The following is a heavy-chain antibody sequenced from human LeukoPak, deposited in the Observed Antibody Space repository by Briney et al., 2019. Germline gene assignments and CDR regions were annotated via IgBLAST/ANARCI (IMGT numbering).Heavy chain of an antibody. Sequence: PGGSLRLSCAASGFTFSSYAMSWVRQAPGKGLEWVSVIYSGGSTKYADSVKARFTISRDNSKNTVYLQMNSLRVDDTAVYYCARATLDNWGQGTLVTVSS. CDR1: GFTFSSYA. CDR2: IYSGGST. J-gene: IGHJ4*02. V-gene: IGHV3-53*01. CDR3: ARATLDN.